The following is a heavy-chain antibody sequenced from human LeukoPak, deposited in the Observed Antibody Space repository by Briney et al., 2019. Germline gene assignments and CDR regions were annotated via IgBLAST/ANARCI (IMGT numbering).Heavy chain of an antibody. V-gene: IGHV3-7*04. CDR2: INQDGREN. J-gene: IGHJ4*02. Sequence: GGSLRLSCTASGFTFSSYWMSWVRQAPGKGLEWVANINQDGRENHSVDSVKGRFTLSRDNATNSLYLQMNSLRAEDTAMYYCARDQTGQAWIYWGQGTLVTVSS. D-gene: IGHD2-2*03. CDR1: GFTFSSYW. CDR3: ARDQTGQAWIY.